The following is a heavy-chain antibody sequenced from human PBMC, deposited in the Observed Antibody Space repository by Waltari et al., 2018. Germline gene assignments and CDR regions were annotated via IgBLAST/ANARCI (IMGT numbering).Heavy chain of an antibody. Sequence: EVQLVESGGDLVQPGGALRLSCAASGFTFRTYWMSWVRQAPGKGREGGAKIKQDGSEKLYVDSVKGRFTISRDNARNSLYLQMNSLRGEDTAVYYCARVSWDTITRKGIDYWGLGTLVIVSS. CDR1: GFTFRTYW. CDR3: ARVSWDTITRKGIDY. CDR2: IKQDGSEK. V-gene: IGHV3-7*01. J-gene: IGHJ4*02. D-gene: IGHD1-26*01.